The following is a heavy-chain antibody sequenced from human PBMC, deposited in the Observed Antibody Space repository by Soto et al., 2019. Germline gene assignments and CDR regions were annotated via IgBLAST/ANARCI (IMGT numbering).Heavy chain of an antibody. D-gene: IGHD3-16*01. J-gene: IGHJ6*02. Sequence: QVQLVQSGAEVKKPGASVKVSCKASGYTFSTYGISWVRQAPGQGLEWMGWINGYNGNTNYAPKLQGRITMTTDTSTTTAYMELRCLRSDDTAVYYCARMGDVPYYYYGMDVWGQGTTVTVSS. CDR2: INGYNGNT. CDR1: GYTFSTYG. V-gene: IGHV1-18*01. CDR3: ARMGDVPYYYYGMDV.